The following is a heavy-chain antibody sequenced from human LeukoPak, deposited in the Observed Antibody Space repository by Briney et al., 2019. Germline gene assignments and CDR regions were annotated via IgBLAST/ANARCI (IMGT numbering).Heavy chain of an antibody. CDR1: GGSFSGYY. J-gene: IGHJ6*03. D-gene: IGHD1-1*01. CDR2: INHSGST. CDR3: GRDARYGYYYYYMDV. Sequence: PSETLSLTCAVYGGSFSGYYWSWIRQPPGKGLEWIGEINHSGSTNYNPSLKSRVTVSLDTSKNQISLKLSSVTAADTAVYYYGRDARYGYYYYYMDVWGKGTTVTVSS. V-gene: IGHV4-34*01.